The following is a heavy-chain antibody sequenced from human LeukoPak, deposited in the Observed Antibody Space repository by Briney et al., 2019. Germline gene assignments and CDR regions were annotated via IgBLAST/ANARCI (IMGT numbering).Heavy chain of an antibody. CDR2: ISSSSSYI. J-gene: IGHJ6*03. CDR1: GLTFSSYS. V-gene: IGHV3-21*01. CDR3: ARGPKIRGYSYGYYYYYYMDV. Sequence: PGGSLGLSCEASGLTFSSYSMNWVRHALGKGLEWVPSISSSSSYIYYADSVKGRFTISRDNAKNSLYLQMNSLRAEDTAVYYCARGPKIRGYSYGYYYYYYMDVWGKGTTVTVSS. D-gene: IGHD5-18*01.